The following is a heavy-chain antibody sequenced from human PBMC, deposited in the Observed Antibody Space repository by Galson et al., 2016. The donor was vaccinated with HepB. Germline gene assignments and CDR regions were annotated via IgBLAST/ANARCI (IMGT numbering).Heavy chain of an antibody. V-gene: IGHV4-4*02. CDR3: ARAAEGDWFGELPLG. CDR1: GASITGTDY. Sequence: SETLSLTCAVSGASITGTDYWTWVRQSPGKGLEWIGEVYHTGETKYNPSLEGRLTISVDKSNNQFSLTVRSMTAADTAIYYCARAAEGDWFGELPLGWGRGTLVTVSS. D-gene: IGHD3-10*01. CDR2: VYHTGET. J-gene: IGHJ1*01.